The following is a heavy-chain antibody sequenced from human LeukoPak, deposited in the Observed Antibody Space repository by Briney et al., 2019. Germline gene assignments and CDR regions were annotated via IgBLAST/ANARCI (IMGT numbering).Heavy chain of an antibody. Sequence: SETLSLTCTVSGGSISSYYWSWIRQPPGKGLEWIGYIYYSGSTNYNPSLKSRVTISVDTSKNQFSLKLSSVTAADTAVYYCARVKLGYCSGGSCYAFDIWGQGTMVTVSS. CDR3: ARVKLGYCSGGSCYAFDI. CDR1: GGSISSYY. D-gene: IGHD2-15*01. CDR2: IYYSGST. V-gene: IGHV4-59*01. J-gene: IGHJ3*02.